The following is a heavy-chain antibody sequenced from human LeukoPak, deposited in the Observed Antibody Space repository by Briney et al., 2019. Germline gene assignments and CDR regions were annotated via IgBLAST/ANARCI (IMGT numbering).Heavy chain of an antibody. CDR2: IHYSGST. V-gene: IGHV4-59*01. D-gene: IGHD4-11*01. CDR3: ATTTGTTRLFQH. Sequence: SETLSLTCTVSGGSFTTYYWSWIRQPPEKRLEWIGHIHYSGSTNYNPSLKSRVTISLDTSKNQFSLKLSSVTAADTAIYYCATTTGTTRLFQHWGQGTLVTVSS. J-gene: IGHJ1*01. CDR1: GGSFTTYY.